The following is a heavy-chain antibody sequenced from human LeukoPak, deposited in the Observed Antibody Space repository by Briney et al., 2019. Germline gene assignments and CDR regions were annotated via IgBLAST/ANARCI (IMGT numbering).Heavy chain of an antibody. CDR3: ARGRKLAVPTMVRGVIGWFDP. J-gene: IGHJ5*02. Sequence: SETLSLTCTVSGGSISSGGYYWSWIRQHPGKGLEWIGYIYYSGSTYYNPSLKSRVTISVDTSKNQFSLKLSSVTAADTAVYYCARGRKLAVPTMVRGVIGWFDPWGQGTLVTVSS. D-gene: IGHD3-10*01. CDR2: IYYSGST. V-gene: IGHV4-31*03. CDR1: GGSISSGGYY.